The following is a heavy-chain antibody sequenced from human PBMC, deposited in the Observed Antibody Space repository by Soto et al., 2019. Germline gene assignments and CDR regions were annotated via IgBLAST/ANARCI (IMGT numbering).Heavy chain of an antibody. CDR1: GGSFSGYY. J-gene: IGHJ6*02. V-gene: IGHV4-34*01. CDR2: INHSGST. CDR3: AGSYGSGSYYGGYYYGMGV. D-gene: IGHD3-10*01. Sequence: PSETLSLTCAVYGGSFSGYYWSWIRQPPGKGLEWIGEINHSGSTNYNPSLKSRVTISVDTSKNQFSLKLSSVTAADTAVYYCAGSYGSGSYYGGYYYGMGVWGQGTTVTVSS.